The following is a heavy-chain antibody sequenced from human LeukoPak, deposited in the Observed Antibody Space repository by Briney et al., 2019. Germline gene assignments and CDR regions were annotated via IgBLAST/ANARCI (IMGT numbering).Heavy chain of an antibody. V-gene: IGHV3-21*01. CDR2: MSSGGTYL. J-gene: IGHJ4*02. D-gene: IGHD3-3*01. CDR1: GFTFSTYA. CDR3: ARDRPTGASRLFVVR. Sequence: GGSLRLSCAASGFTFSTYAMTWVRQAPGKGLEWVSSMSSGGTYLYYADSVRGRFTISRDNAKNSLYLVMNSLRPEDTAIYYCARDRPTGASRLFVVRWGQGTLVTVSS.